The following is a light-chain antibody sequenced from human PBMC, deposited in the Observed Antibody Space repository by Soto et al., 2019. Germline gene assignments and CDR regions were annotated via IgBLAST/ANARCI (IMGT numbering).Light chain of an antibody. J-gene: IGLJ1*01. CDR2: EVT. CDR3: CSFAGRRTSYV. Sequence: QSALTQPASVSASPGQSVTISCTGSSSDVGGYDLVSWYQLHPGKAPRLIIFEVTKRPSGVSSRFSGSRSGLTASLTISGLQAEDEAEYHCCSFAGRRTSYVFGTGTKV. V-gene: IGLV2-23*02. CDR1: SSDVGGYDL.